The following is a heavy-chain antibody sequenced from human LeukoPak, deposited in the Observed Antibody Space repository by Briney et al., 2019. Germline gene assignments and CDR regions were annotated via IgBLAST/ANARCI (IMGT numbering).Heavy chain of an antibody. CDR2: MNPNSGNT. D-gene: IGHD5-18*01. CDR1: GYTFTSYD. Sequence: ASVKVSCKASGYTFTSYDINWVRPATGQGLGWMGWMNPNSGNTGYAQKFQGRVTMTRNTSISTAYMELRSLRSEDTAVYYCARVLGLVDTAMGDTFDIWGQGTMVTVSS. CDR3: ARVLGLVDTAMGDTFDI. V-gene: IGHV1-8*01. J-gene: IGHJ3*02.